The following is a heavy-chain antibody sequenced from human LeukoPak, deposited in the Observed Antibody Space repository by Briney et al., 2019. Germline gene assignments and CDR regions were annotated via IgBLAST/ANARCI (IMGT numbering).Heavy chain of an antibody. Sequence: GGSLRLSCAASGFTFSSHAMSWVRQAPGKGLEWVSGISGSGGSTYYADSLKGRFTTSRDNSKNTLYLQMSSLRAEDTAVYYCAKKLGVGYYYDSSGYYLDYWGQGTLVTVSS. CDR1: GFTFSSHA. CDR3: AKKLGVGYYYDSSGYYLDY. J-gene: IGHJ4*02. V-gene: IGHV3-23*01. D-gene: IGHD3-22*01. CDR2: ISGSGGST.